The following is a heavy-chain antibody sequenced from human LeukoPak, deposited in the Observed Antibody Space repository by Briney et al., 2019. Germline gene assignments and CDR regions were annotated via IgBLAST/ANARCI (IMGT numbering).Heavy chain of an antibody. CDR1: GGTFSSYA. Sequence: SVKVSCKASGGTFSSYAISWGRQAPGQGREWMGGIIPIFGTANYAQKFQGRVTITTDESTSTAYMELSSLRSEDTAGDYCARVASIAAGGPLDPWGQGTLVTVSS. CDR2: IIPIFGTA. D-gene: IGHD6-13*01. V-gene: IGHV1-69*05. CDR3: ARVASIAAGGPLDP. J-gene: IGHJ5*02.